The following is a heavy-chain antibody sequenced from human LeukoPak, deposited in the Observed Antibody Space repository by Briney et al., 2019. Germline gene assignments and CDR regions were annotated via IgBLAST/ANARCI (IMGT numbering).Heavy chain of an antibody. CDR3: ARIYGSGSSKSDNFDY. Sequence: GWSLRLSCAASGFTFSSYGMHWVRQAPGKGLEWVAVIWYDGSNKYYADSVKGRFTISRDNSKNTLYLQMNSLRAEDTAVYYCARIYGSGSSKSDNFDYWGQGTLVTVSS. CDR1: GFTFSSYG. CDR2: IWYDGSNK. J-gene: IGHJ4*02. D-gene: IGHD3-10*01. V-gene: IGHV3-33*01.